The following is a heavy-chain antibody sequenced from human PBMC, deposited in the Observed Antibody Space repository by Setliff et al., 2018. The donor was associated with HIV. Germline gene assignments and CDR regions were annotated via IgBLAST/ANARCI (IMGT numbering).Heavy chain of an antibody. CDR3: ARESRSMHVAH. CDR1: SGSFSGYY. J-gene: IGHJ4*02. CDR2: IYHSGIT. Sequence: SETLSLTCAVYSGSFSGYYWAWIRQPPGKGLEWIASIYHSGITYYNPSLKSRVTISVDTSKNQFSLKLTSVTAADTAVYYCARESRSMHVAHWGQGTLVTVSS. D-gene: IGHD5-12*01. V-gene: IGHV4-34*01.